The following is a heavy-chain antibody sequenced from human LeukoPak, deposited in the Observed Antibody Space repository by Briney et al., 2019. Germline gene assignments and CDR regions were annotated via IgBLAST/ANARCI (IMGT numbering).Heavy chain of an antibody. CDR3: ATTYSTGWFFEH. D-gene: IGHD6-19*01. CDR1: GYTFTDYY. V-gene: IGHV1-2*02. CDR2: INPNSGGT. Sequence: ASVKVSCKASGYTFTDYYMHWVRQAPGQGLEWMGWINPNSGGTKYAQNFQGRVTMTRDTSISTAYMEVSRLTSDDTAMYYCATTYSTGWFFEHWGQGTLVTVSS. J-gene: IGHJ4*02.